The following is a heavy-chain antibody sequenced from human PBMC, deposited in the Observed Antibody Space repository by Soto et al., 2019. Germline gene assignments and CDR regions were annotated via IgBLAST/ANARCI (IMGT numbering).Heavy chain of an antibody. D-gene: IGHD2-2*01. CDR2: INHSGST. CDR1: GGSFSGYY. V-gene: IGHV4-34*01. CDR3: ARGAYNPRVVVPAAVSWFDP. J-gene: IGHJ5*02. Sequence: SETLSLTCAVYGGSFSGYYWSWIRQPPGKGLEWIGEINHSGSTNYNPSLKSRVTISVDTSKNQFSLKLSSVTAADTAVYYCARGAYNPRVVVPAAVSWFDPWGQGTLVTVSS.